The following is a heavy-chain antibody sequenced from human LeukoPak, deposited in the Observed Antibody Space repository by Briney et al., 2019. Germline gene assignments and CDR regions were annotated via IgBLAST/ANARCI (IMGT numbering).Heavy chain of an antibody. J-gene: IGHJ4*02. CDR3: ARVALPYSSGWYPYFDY. CDR2: INHSGST. CDR1: GGSFSGYY. Sequence: PSETLSLTCAVYGGSFSGYYWSWIRQPPGKGLEWIGEINHSGSTNYNPSLKSRVTMSVDTSKNQFSLKLSSVTAADTAVYYCARVALPYSSGWYPYFDYWGQGTLVTVSS. D-gene: IGHD6-19*01. V-gene: IGHV4-34*01.